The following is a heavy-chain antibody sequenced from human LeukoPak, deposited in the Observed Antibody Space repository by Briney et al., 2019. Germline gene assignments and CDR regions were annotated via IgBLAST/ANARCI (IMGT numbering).Heavy chain of an antibody. J-gene: IGHJ4*02. CDR2: ISGSGGST. CDR3: TRIYDSSGYHY. CDR1: GFTFSSYG. V-gene: IGHV3-23*01. Sequence: PGGSLRLSCAASGFTFSSYGMSWVRQAPGKGLEWVSAISGSGGSTYYADSVKGRFTISRDNSKNTLYLQMNSLRAEDTAVYYCTRIYDSSGYHYWGQGTLVTVSS. D-gene: IGHD3-22*01.